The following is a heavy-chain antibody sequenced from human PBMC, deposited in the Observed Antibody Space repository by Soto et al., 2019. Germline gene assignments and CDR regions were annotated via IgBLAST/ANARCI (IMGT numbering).Heavy chain of an antibody. J-gene: IGHJ6*02. CDR1: GFTFSSYS. Sequence: EVQLVESGGGLVKPGGSLRLSCAASGFTFSSYSMNWVRQAPGKGLEWVSSISSSSSYIYYADSVKGRFTISRDNAKNSLYLQMNSLRAEDTAVYYCAREGFPSSSWFFSYYGMDVWGQGTTVTVSS. D-gene: IGHD6-13*01. CDR2: ISSSSSYI. V-gene: IGHV3-21*01. CDR3: AREGFPSSSWFFSYYGMDV.